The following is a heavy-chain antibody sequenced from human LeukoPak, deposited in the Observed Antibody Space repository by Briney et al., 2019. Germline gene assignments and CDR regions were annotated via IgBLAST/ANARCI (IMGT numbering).Heavy chain of an antibody. CDR3: ARPVGGSYEIDRHDAFDI. CDR2: IRYDGSNK. J-gene: IGHJ3*02. D-gene: IGHD1-26*01. V-gene: IGHV3-30*02. CDR1: GFTFSIYG. Sequence: GGSLRLSCAASGFTFSIYGMHWVRQAPGKGLEWVAFIRYDGSNKYYADSVKGRFTISRDNSKNTLYLQMNSLRAEDTSVYYCARPVGGSYEIDRHDAFDIWGQGTMVTVSS.